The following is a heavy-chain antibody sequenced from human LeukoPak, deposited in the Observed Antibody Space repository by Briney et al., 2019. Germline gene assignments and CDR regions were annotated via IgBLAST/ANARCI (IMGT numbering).Heavy chain of an antibody. CDR3: AREMYGDYGFDY. CDR2: ISSSSSYI. Sequence: GGSLRLSCAASGFTFSSYDMNWVRQAPGKGLEWVSSISSSSSYIYYADSVKGRLTISRDNAKNSLYLQMNSLRAEDTAVYYCAREMYGDYGFDYWGQGTLVTVSS. CDR1: GFTFSSYD. D-gene: IGHD4-17*01. V-gene: IGHV3-21*01. J-gene: IGHJ4*02.